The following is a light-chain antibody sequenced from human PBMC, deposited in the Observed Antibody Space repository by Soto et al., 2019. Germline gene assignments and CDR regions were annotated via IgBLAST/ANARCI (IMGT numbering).Light chain of an antibody. CDR2: AAS. J-gene: IGKJ1*01. CDR1: QSISSY. CDR3: QQSYNTPWT. Sequence: DIQMTQSPSSLSASVGDRVTITCRASQSISSYLPWYQQKPGKAPKLLIYAASSLQSGVPSRFSGSGSGTDFTLTISSLQPEDFATYYCQQSYNTPWTFGQGTKVEIK. V-gene: IGKV1-39*01.